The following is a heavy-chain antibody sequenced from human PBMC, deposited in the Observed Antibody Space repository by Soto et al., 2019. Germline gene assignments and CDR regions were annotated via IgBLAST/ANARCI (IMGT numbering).Heavy chain of an antibody. CDR2: ISTDSSRA. Sequence: EVQLLESGGGLVQPGGSLRLSCAASGFTFNTFEMSWVRQAPARGLEWVSFISTDSSRAYYADAVKGRFTISRDNSKHTLYLQMNSLTAEDTAVYACVKGGWLDFWGQGTLVTVSS. CDR3: VKGGWLDF. D-gene: IGHD3-16*01. V-gene: IGHV3-23*01. CDR1: GFTFNTFE. J-gene: IGHJ5*01.